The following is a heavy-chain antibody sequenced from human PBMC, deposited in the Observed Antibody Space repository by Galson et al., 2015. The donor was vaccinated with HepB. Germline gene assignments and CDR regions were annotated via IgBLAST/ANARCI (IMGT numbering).Heavy chain of an antibody. CDR2: INSDGSST. J-gene: IGHJ6*02. CDR1: GFTFSSYW. CDR3: ARAPWGYYYGMDV. V-gene: IGHV3-74*01. Sequence: SLRLSCAASGFTFSSYWMHWVRQAPGKGLVWVSRINSDGSSTSYADSVKGRFTISRDNAKNTLYLQMNSLRAEDTAVYYCARAPWGYYYGMDVWGQGTTVTVSS. D-gene: IGHD3-16*01.